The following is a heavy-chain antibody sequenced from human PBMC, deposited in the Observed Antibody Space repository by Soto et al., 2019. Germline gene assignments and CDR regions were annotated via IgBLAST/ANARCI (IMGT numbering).Heavy chain of an antibody. CDR3: ASPNSSGYYCDAFDI. J-gene: IGHJ3*02. D-gene: IGHD3-22*01. CDR1: GYTFTGYY. V-gene: IGHV1-2*02. Sequence: ASVKVSCKASGYTFTGYYMHLLLQAPVQGLEWMGWINPNSGGTNYAQKFQGRVTMTRDTSISTAYMELSRLRSDDTAVYYCASPNSSGYYCDAFDIWGQGTTVTVSS. CDR2: INPNSGGT.